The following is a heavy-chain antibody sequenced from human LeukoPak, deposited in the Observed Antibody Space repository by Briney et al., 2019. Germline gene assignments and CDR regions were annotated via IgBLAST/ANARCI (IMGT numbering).Heavy chain of an antibody. CDR2: ISAYNGNT. D-gene: IGHD2-2*01. CDR3: ARARSGGTSPFDY. Sequence: ASVKVSCKASGYTFSSYGISWVRQAPGQGLEWMGWISAYNGNTNYAQKLQGRATMTTDTSTSTAFMELRSLRSDDTAVYYCARARSGGTSPFDYWGQGTLVTVSS. V-gene: IGHV1-18*01. J-gene: IGHJ4*02. CDR1: GYTFSSYG.